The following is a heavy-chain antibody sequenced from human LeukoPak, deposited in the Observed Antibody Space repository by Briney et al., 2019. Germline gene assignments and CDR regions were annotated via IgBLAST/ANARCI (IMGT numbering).Heavy chain of an antibody. Sequence: GGSLKLSCAASGFTFSSYAMSWVRQAPGKGLEWVSLISASGGSTYYADSMQGRFTVSRDNSKNTLYLQIDSLRAEDTAVYYCAKDLPLGYWPRTPLVLNYFDPWGQGTLVTVSS. V-gene: IGHV3-23*01. CDR1: GFTFSSYA. CDR3: AKDLPLGYWPRTPLVLNYFDP. CDR2: ISASGGST. D-gene: IGHD2-15*01. J-gene: IGHJ5*02.